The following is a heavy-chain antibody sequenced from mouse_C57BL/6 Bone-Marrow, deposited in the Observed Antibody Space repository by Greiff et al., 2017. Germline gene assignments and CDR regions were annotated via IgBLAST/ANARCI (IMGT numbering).Heavy chain of an antibody. V-gene: IGHV1-63*01. CDR3: ARGYAMDY. Sequence: VQLQQSGAELVRPGTSVKMSCKASGYTFTNYWIGWAKQRPGHGLEWIGDIYPGGGYTNYNEKFKGKATLTADKSSSTAYMQFSSLTSEDAAIYYCARGYAMDYWGQGTSVTVSS. CDR1: GYTFTNYW. CDR2: IYPGGGYT. J-gene: IGHJ4*01.